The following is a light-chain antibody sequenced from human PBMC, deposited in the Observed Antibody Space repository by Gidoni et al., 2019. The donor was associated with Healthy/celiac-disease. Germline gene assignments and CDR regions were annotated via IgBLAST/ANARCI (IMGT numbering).Light chain of an antibody. V-gene: IGLV3-19*01. CDR1: SLRSYY. CDR3: SSRDSSGNHVV. CDR2: GKN. J-gene: IGLJ2*01. Sequence: SSELTQDPAVSVAFGQTVRITCQGTSLRSYYASWYQQKPGRAPVLVIYGKNNRPSGITDRFSGSSSGNTASLTITGAQAEDEADYYCSSRDSSGNHVVFGGGTKLTVL.